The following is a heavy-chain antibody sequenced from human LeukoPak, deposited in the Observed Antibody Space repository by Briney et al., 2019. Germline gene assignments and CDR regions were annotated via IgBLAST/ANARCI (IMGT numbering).Heavy chain of an antibody. D-gene: IGHD3-22*01. J-gene: IGHJ4*02. CDR1: SHSFIGVYD. V-gene: IGHV4-38-2*01. Sequence: PSETLSLTCVVSSHSFIGVYDWGWIRQPPEKGLEWIGSISHSASTYYNPSFKSRVTMSIDTSRNQFSLKLSSVTAADTAVYYCSRRYYYDTIGYYDYWGQGTLVTVSP. CDR3: SRRYYYDTIGYYDY. CDR2: ISHSAST.